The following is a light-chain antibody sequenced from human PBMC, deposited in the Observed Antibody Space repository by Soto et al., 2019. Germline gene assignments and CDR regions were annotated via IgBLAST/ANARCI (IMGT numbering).Light chain of an antibody. J-gene: IGKJ2*01. CDR3: QHRYDWRRGS. V-gene: IGKV3-11*01. Sequence: EIVLTQSPDTLSLSPGDTATLSCRASHSVASYLAWYQQKPGQPPRLLMYHASNRATGIAARFSGSGSGTHFTLTISSLEPADCAVYYYQHRYDWRRGSFGQGTKLEIK. CDR1: HSVASY. CDR2: HAS.